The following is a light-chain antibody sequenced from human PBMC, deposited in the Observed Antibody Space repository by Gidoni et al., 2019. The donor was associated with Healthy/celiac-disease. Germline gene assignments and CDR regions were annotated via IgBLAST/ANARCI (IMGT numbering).Light chain of an antibody. V-gene: IGKV3D-20*01. CDR3: QQYGSSPYT. CDR2: DAS. J-gene: IGKJ2*01. Sequence: EFVLKQSQATLSLSPGERATLSCGASQSVSSSYLVWYQQKPGLAPRLLIYDASSRATGIPDRFSGSGSGTDFTLTISRLEPEDFAVYYCQQYGSSPYTFXQXTKLXIK. CDR1: QSVSSSY.